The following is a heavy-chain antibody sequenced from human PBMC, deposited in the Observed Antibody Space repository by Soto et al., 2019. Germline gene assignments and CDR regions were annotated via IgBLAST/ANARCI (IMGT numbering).Heavy chain of an antibody. CDR3: AHRVLRAVFGLVTTTAIYFDF. Sequence: QITLNESGPTVVKPTETLTLTCTFSGFSLTTSGVGVGWVRQSPGKAPEWLAFIYWDDDQRYSTSLKSRLTITKDTSKKQVVLTMATVDPADTATYYCAHRVLRAVFGLVTTTAIYFDFWGQGTPVVVSS. CDR1: GFSLTTSGVG. D-gene: IGHD3-3*01. CDR2: IYWDDDQ. J-gene: IGHJ4*02. V-gene: IGHV2-5*02.